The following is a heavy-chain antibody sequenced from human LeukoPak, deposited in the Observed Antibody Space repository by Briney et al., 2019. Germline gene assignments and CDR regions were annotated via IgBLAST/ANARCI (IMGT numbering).Heavy chain of an antibody. CDR3: ARVPYGDYTGGAFDI. J-gene: IGHJ3*02. D-gene: IGHD4-17*01. CDR1: GFTFSSYS. Sequence: GGSLRLSCAASGFTFSSYSMNWVRQAPGKGLEWVSYISSSSSTIYYADSVKGRFTISRDNAKNSLYLQMNSLRDEDTAVYYCARVPYGDYTGGAFDIWGQGTMVTVSS. V-gene: IGHV3-48*02. CDR2: ISSSSSTI.